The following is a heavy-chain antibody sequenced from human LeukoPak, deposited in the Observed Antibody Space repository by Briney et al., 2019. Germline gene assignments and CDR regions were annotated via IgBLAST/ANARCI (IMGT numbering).Heavy chain of an antibody. CDR3: ARDFNWNLDY. CDR2: VKQDGSEK. D-gene: IGHD1-20*01. V-gene: IGHV3-7*01. Sequence: QPGGSLRLSCSASGFTFRSYWMSWVRQAPGKGLEWVASVKQDGSEKYSVDSVRGRFTISRDNAKNSLYLQMNSLRAEDTAVYYCARDFNWNLDYWGQGTLVTVSS. J-gene: IGHJ4*02. CDR1: GFTFRSYW.